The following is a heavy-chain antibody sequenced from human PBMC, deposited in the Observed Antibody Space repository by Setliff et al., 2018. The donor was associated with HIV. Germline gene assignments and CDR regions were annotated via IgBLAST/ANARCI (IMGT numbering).Heavy chain of an antibody. CDR3: ARTAPMLRGTIIRWDN. J-gene: IGHJ4*02. Sequence: SETLSLTCAVSDASFSSGSYYWSWIRQRPGKGLEWIGYISHSGSNSSNPSLNSRITISIDTSKNQFSLKLRSVTAADTAVYYCARTAPMLRGTIIRWDNWGQGTLVTVSS. CDR2: ISHSGSN. V-gene: IGHV4-31*11. D-gene: IGHD3-10*01. CDR1: DASFSSGSYY.